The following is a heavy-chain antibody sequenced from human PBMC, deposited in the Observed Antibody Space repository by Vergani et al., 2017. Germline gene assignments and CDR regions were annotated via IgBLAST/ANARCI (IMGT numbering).Heavy chain of an antibody. Sequence: QVQLVESGGGVVQPGRSLRLSCAASGFTFSSYGMHWVRQAPGKGLEWVAVISYDGSNKYYVDSVKGLFTISRDNSKNTLYLQMNSLRAEDTAVYYCAKDLDSIGWYVGFDYWGQGTLVTVSS. V-gene: IGHV3-30*18. CDR2: ISYDGSNK. D-gene: IGHD6-19*01. J-gene: IGHJ4*02. CDR1: GFTFSSYG. CDR3: AKDLDSIGWYVGFDY.